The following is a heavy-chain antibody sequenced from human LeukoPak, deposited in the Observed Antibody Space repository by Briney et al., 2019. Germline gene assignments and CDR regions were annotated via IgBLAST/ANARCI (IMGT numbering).Heavy chain of an antibody. CDR1: GFTFSSNA. CDR3: AKPRDSIVGTTTPTRLATLDI. D-gene: IGHD1-26*01. V-gene: IGHV3-23*01. CDR2: IRLGGGST. Sequence: PGGALRLSCAASGFTFSSNALRWVRQAPGKGLEWVLAIRLGGGSTYYAESVRGRFTISRGYPNHTLYLQINDLRAEDTAVYYCAKPRDSIVGTTTPTRLATLDIWGQGTMVTVSS. J-gene: IGHJ3*02.